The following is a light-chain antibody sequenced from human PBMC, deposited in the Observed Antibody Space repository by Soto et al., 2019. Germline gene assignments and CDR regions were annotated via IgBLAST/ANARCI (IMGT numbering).Light chain of an antibody. CDR1: SSDVGSYNL. Sequence: QSVLTQPASVSGSPGQSITISCIGTSSDVGSYNLVSWYQQHPGKAPKLMIYEVTKRPSGVSNRFSGSKSGNTASLTISGLQAEDEADYYCCSYAGSSTFLVFGGGTKVPVL. CDR3: CSYAGSSTFLV. CDR2: EVT. V-gene: IGLV2-23*02. J-gene: IGLJ2*01.